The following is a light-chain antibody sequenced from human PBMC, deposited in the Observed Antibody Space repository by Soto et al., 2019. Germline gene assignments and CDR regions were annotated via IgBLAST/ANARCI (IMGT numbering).Light chain of an antibody. CDR1: QSVSSSY. V-gene: IGKV3-20*01. CDR3: QKYGSSPYT. CDR2: GAS. Sequence: EIVLTQSPGTLSLSPWERATLSCRASQSVSSSYLAWYQQKPGQAPRLLIYGASSRATGSPDRFSGSGSGTDFTLTISRLEPEDFAVYYCQKYGSSPYTFGQGTKLEIK. J-gene: IGKJ2*01.